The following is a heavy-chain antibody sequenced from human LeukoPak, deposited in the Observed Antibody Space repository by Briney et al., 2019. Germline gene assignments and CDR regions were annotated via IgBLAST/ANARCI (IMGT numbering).Heavy chain of an antibody. Sequence: SVKVSCKASRGTFSSYGISWVRQAPGQGLEWMGGVIAIFGRVKYGQKFQGRATITTDESTSTAFMELSSLTSEDTGVFYCARGELGDSSGFSFFDYWGQGTLVTVSS. V-gene: IGHV1-69*05. D-gene: IGHD3-22*01. CDR2: VIAIFGRV. J-gene: IGHJ4*02. CDR3: ARGELGDSSGFSFFDY. CDR1: RGTFSSYG.